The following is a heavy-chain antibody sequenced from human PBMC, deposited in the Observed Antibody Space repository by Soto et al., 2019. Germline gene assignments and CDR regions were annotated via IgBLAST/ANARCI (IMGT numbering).Heavy chain of an antibody. CDR2: IYYRGST. CDR3: ARGGAQTYYYGMDV. J-gene: IGHJ6*02. Sequence: SETLSLTCTVSGGSISSHYWSWVRQAPGEGLEWIGHIYYRGSTSYNPSLRSRSTISVDTSNNQFSLKLNSVTTADTAVYYCARGGAQTYYYGMDVWGQGTTVTVSS. D-gene: IGHD1-26*01. V-gene: IGHV4-59*11. CDR1: GGSISSHY.